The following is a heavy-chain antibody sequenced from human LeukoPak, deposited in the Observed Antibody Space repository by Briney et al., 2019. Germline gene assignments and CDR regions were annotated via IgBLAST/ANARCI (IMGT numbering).Heavy chain of an antibody. CDR1: DYSISNDYY. Sequence: PSETLSLTCGVSDYSISNDYYWGWIRQPPGKGLERIASISYGGSTHYNASLKNRVTISVQTSKSQFSLQVRSVTAADTAVYYCTRQVEVPSSIGLFDSWGQGILVTVSS. CDR3: TRQVEVPSSIGLFDS. D-gene: IGHD2/OR15-2a*01. V-gene: IGHV4-38-2*01. J-gene: IGHJ4*02. CDR2: ISYGGST.